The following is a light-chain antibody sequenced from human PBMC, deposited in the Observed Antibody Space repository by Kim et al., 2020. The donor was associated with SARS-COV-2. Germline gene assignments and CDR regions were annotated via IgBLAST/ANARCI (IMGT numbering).Light chain of an antibody. J-gene: IGLJ3*02. Sequence: GQRVTIYCSGSSSNIGSNTVNWYQQLPGTAPTLLIYSNNPRPSGVPDRFSGSKSGTSDSLAISGLQSEDEAEYYCAAWDDSLNGWVFGGGTQLTVL. CDR2: SNN. CDR1: SSNIGSNT. V-gene: IGLV1-44*01. CDR3: AAWDDSLNGWV.